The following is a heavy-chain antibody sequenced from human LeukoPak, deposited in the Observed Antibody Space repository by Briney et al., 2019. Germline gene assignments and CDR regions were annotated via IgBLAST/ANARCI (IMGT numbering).Heavy chain of an antibody. V-gene: IGHV4-38-2*02. CDR1: GYSISSGYY. D-gene: IGHD1-26*01. J-gene: IGHJ5*02. CDR2: IYYSGST. CDR3: AREVRSAWASFDP. Sequence: SETLSLTCTVSGYSISSGYYWGWIRQPPGKGLEWIGSIYYSGSTYYNPSLKSRVTISVDTSKNQFSLKLSSVTAADTAVYYCAREVRSAWASFDPWGQGTLVTVSS.